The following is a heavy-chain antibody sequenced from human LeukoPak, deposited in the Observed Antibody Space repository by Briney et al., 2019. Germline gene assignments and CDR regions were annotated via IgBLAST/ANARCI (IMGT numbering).Heavy chain of an antibody. D-gene: IGHD2-21*02. CDR2: IYYSGST. Sequence: SETLSLTCTVSGDSISSSRYYWGWIRQPPGKGLEWIGSIYYSGSTYFNPSLRSRVTISVHTSKNQFSLKLSSVTAADTAVYYCASIAYCGHDCLSGYNGMDVWGQGTTVTVSS. CDR1: GDSISSSRYY. V-gene: IGHV4-39*01. CDR3: ASIAYCGHDCLSGYNGMDV. J-gene: IGHJ6*02.